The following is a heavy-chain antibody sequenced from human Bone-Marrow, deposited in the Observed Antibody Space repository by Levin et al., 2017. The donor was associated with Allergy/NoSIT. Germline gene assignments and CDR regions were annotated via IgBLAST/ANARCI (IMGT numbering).Heavy chain of an antibody. CDR3: AKDLGALTYAGILTGNYSPDF. D-gene: IGHD3-9*01. Sequence: GGSLRLSCAASTFTFRSYGMHWVRQAPGKGLEWVAILSYDGNNMLYGETVKGRFTISRDNSKNTLFLQMRNLRVEDTAVYYCAKDLGALTYAGILTGNYSPDFWGRGTLVTVSS. V-gene: IGHV3-30*18. CDR2: LSYDGNNM. J-gene: IGHJ4*02. CDR1: TFTFRSYG.